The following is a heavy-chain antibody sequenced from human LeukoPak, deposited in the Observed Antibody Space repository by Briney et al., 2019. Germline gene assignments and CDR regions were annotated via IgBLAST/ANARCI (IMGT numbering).Heavy chain of an antibody. CDR2: IYYSGST. CDR1: GGSISSYY. J-gene: IGHJ4*02. CDR3: ARRAITDYDSSGYSSFSFDY. V-gene: IGHV4-59*01. D-gene: IGHD3-22*01. Sequence: SETLSLTCTVSGGSISSYYWSWIRQPPGKGLEWIGYIYYSGSTNYNPSLKSRVTISVDTSKNQFSLKLSSVTVADTAVYYCARRAITDYDSSGYSSFSFDYWGQGTLVTVSS.